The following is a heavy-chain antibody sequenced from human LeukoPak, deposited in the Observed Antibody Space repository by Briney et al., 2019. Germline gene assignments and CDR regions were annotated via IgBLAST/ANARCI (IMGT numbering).Heavy chain of an antibody. CDR3: AKSQLRYFDWLLGGFDY. CDR1: GFTFSSYG. Sequence: GRSLRLSCAASGFTFSSYGMHWVRQAPGKGLEWVAVIWYDGSNKYYADSVKGRFTISRDNSKNTLYLQMNSLRAEDTAVYYCAKSQLRYFDWLLGGFDYWGQGTLVTVSS. V-gene: IGHV3-33*06. D-gene: IGHD3-9*01. CDR2: IWYDGSNK. J-gene: IGHJ4*02.